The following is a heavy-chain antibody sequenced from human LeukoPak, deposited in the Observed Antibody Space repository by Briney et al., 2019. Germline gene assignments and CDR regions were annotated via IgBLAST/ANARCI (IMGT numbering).Heavy chain of an antibody. V-gene: IGHV1-8*02. Sequence: ASVKVSCKASGYTFTSYDINWVRQATGQGLEWMGWMSPNSGNTGYAQKFQGRVTMTRNTSISTAYMELSSLRSDDTAVYYCAKRSQQMKDAFDIWGQGTLVTVSS. CDR1: GYTFTSYD. D-gene: IGHD6-13*01. J-gene: IGHJ3*02. CDR3: AKRSQQMKDAFDI. CDR2: MSPNSGNT.